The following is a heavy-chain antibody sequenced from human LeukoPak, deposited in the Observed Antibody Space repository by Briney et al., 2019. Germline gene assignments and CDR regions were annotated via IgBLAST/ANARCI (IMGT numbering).Heavy chain of an antibody. J-gene: IGHJ4*02. V-gene: IGHV3-48*03. D-gene: IGHD6-19*01. CDR1: GFTFSSYE. Sequence: GGSLRLPCAASGFTFSSYEMNWVRQAPGKGLEWVSYISSSGSTIYYADSVKGRFTISRDNAKNSLYLQMNSLRAEDTAVYYCARVPFSSGSYLDYWGQGTLVTVSS. CDR3: ARVPFSSGSYLDY. CDR2: ISSSGSTI.